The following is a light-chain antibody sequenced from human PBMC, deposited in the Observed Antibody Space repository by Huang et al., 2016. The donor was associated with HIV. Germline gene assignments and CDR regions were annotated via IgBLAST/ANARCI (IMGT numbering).Light chain of an antibody. J-gene: IGKJ4*01. CDR2: DAS. CDR1: NGISSA. V-gene: IGKV1-13*02. Sequence: AIQLTQSPSSLSASLGDAVTITCRASNGISSALAWYQQKPGKSPKLLVYDASTLESGVPSRFSGSAAGTDFTLTISSLQPEDFATYYCQQFSFFGGGTKVEIK. CDR3: QQFSF.